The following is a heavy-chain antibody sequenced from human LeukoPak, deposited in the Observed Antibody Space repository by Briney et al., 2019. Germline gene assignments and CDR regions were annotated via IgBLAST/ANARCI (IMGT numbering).Heavy chain of an antibody. Sequence: SETLSLTCTVSGGSISSGSYYWSWIRQPAGKGLEWIGRIYTSGSTNYNPSLKSRVTISVDTSKNQFSLKLSSVTAADTAVHYCARVSSIAVAGETDYWGQGTLVTVSS. CDR1: GGSISSGSYY. V-gene: IGHV4-61*02. CDR2: IYTSGST. J-gene: IGHJ4*02. CDR3: ARVSSIAVAGETDY. D-gene: IGHD6-19*01.